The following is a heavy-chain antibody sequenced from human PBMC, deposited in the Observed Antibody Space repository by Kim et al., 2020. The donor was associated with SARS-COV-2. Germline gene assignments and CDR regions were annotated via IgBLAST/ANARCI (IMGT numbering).Heavy chain of an antibody. CDR2: INPSGGST. CDR3: ARGHHSWYRGTLDFDY. Sequence: ASVKVSCKASGYTFTSYYMHWVRQAPGQGLEWMGIINPSGGSTSYAQKFQGRVTMTRDTSTSTAYMELSSLRSEDTAVYYCARGHHSWYRGTLDFDYWGQGTLVTVSS. V-gene: IGHV1-46*01. D-gene: IGHD6-13*01. CDR1: GYTFTSYY. J-gene: IGHJ4*02.